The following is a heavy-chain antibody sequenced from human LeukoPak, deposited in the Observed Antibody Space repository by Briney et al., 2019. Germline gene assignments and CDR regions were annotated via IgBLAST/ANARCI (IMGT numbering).Heavy chain of an antibody. CDR2: IRYDGSNK. J-gene: IGHJ4*02. Sequence: GGSLRLSCAASGFTFSSYGMHWVRQAPGKGLEWVAFIRYDGSNKYYADSVKGRFTISRDNSKSTLYLQMNSLRAEDTAVYYCAKGTWYYYDSSGYSFDYWGQGTLVTVSS. D-gene: IGHD3-22*01. CDR3: AKGTWYYYDSSGYSFDY. CDR1: GFTFSSYG. V-gene: IGHV3-30*02.